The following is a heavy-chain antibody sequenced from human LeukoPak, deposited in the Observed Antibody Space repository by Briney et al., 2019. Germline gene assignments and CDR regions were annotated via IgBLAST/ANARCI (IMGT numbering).Heavy chain of an antibody. D-gene: IGHD6-13*01. CDR3: ARRYRGMSPFDY. V-gene: IGHV4-39*01. CDR2: LYYSGST. Sequence: SETLSLTCTVPGGSISSSSSFWGWIRQPPGKGLEWIGSLYYSGSTYYNPSLKSRVTISVDTSKNQFSLKLSSVTAADTAVYYCARRYRGMSPFDYWGQGTLVTVSS. CDR1: GGSISSSSSF. J-gene: IGHJ4*02.